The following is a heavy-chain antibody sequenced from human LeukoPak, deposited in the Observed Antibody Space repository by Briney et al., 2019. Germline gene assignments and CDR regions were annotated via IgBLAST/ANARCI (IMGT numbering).Heavy chain of an antibody. CDR1: GFTVSSNY. J-gene: IGHJ4*02. CDR3: ARGVTMVRGVNNYFDY. CDR2: IYSGGST. D-gene: IGHD3-10*01. Sequence: GGSLRLSCAASGFTVSSNYMSWVRQAPGKGLEWVSVIYSGGSTYYADSVKGRFTISRDNSKNTLYLQMNSLRAEDTAVYYCARGVTMVRGVNNYFDYWGQGTLVTVSS. V-gene: IGHV3-66*02.